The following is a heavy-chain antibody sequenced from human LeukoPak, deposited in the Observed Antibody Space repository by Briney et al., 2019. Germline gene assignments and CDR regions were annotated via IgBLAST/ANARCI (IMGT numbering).Heavy chain of an antibody. Sequence: SETLSLTCAVSGYSISSGYYWGWIRQPPGKGLEWIGSIYHSGSTYYNPSLKSRVTISVDTSKNQFSLKLSSVTAADTAVYYCARAGLTIYYYYYMYVWGKGTTVTVSS. V-gene: IGHV4-38-2*01. CDR3: ARAGLTIYYYYYMYV. D-gene: IGHD3/OR15-3a*01. CDR2: IYHSGST. J-gene: IGHJ6*03. CDR1: GYSISSGYY.